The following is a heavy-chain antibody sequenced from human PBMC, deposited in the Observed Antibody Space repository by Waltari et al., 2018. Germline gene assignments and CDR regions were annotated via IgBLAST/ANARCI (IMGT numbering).Heavy chain of an antibody. J-gene: IGHJ6*03. CDR1: GFTLSSYW. Sequence: EVQMVESGGGLVQPGGSLRLSCAASGFTLSSYWMTWVRQAPGKGLGWVANIKQDGSENDYVDSVKGRFTISRDDAKNSLYLQMNSLRNEDTAVYFCARVFVYGANSGKRPMDVWGKGTTVTVSS. CDR3: ARVFVYGANSGKRPMDV. D-gene: IGHD4-17*01. CDR2: IKQDGSEN. V-gene: IGHV3-7*01.